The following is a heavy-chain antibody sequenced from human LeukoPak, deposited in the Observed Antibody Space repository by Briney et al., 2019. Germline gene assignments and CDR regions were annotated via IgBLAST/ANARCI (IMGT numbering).Heavy chain of an antibody. CDR1: GYTFTGYY. D-gene: IGHD3-22*01. Sequence: ASVKVSCKASGYTFTGYYIHWVRQAPGQGLEWMGWINGNSGATNYAEKFQGRVTMTRDTSISTAYMELSRLRSDDTAVYYCARDHVLYDSSGYYFWGQGTLVTVSS. J-gene: IGHJ4*02. V-gene: IGHV1-2*02. CDR2: INGNSGAT. CDR3: ARDHVLYDSSGYYF.